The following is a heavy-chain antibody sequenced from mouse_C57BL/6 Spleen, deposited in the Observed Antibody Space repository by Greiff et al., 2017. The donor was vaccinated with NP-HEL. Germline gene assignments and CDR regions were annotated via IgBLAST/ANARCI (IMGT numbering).Heavy chain of an antibody. D-gene: IGHD2-4*01. J-gene: IGHJ3*01. CDR2: IDPSDSYT. V-gene: IGHV1-69*01. Sequence: QVQLQQPGAELVMPGASVKLSCKASGYTFTSYWMHWVKQRPGQGLEWIGEIDPSDSYTNYNQKFKGKSTLTFYTSSRTAYMQLSSLTSEDSAVYYCARPHYDSWFAYWGQGTLVTVSA. CDR3: ARPHYDSWFAY. CDR1: GYTFTSYW.